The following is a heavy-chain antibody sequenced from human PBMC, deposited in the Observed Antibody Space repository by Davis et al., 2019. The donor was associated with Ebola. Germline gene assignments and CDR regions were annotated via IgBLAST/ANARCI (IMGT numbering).Heavy chain of an antibody. CDR3: ATDSRPVHDRNGIYYADSVQGRFTVSRENAKKSLYLQMSSLRADDTAVYYCATDSGHGYDSHGMDV. CDR2: ISGRASTI. Sequence: GESLKISCGASGLDFGAYDMNWVRQAPGKGLEWVAYISGRASTIYYADSVQGRFTVSRDNAKKSLYLQMSSLRADDPALYYCATDSRPVHDRNGIYYADSVQGRFTVSRENAKKSLYLQMSSLRADDTAVYYCATDSGHGYDSHGMDVWGQGTTVTVSS. V-gene: IGHV3-48*03. J-gene: IGHJ6*02. D-gene: IGHD1-14*01. CDR1: GLDFGAYD.